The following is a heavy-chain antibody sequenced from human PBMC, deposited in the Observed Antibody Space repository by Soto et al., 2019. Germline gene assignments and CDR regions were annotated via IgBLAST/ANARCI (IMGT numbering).Heavy chain of an antibody. J-gene: IGHJ4*02. Sequence: EVQLVESGGGLVKPGGSLRLSCAASGFTLSGYSMNWVRQAPGKGLEWVSSMSSSSTHIYYADSVKGRFTISRDNAKNSLYLQMNSLRAEDTAVYYRARVLGTTVIRYYFDYWGQGTLVTVSS. CDR3: ARVLGTTVIRYYFDY. V-gene: IGHV3-21*01. CDR1: GFTLSGYS. D-gene: IGHD4-4*01. CDR2: MSSSSTHI.